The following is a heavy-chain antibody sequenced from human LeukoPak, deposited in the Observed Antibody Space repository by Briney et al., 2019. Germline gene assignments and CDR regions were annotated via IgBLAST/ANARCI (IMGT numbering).Heavy chain of an antibody. CDR3: AREGYCSSTSCYTFDF. CDR1: VYTFTIYG. V-gene: IGHV1-18*01. J-gene: IGHJ4*02. D-gene: IGHD2-2*02. CDR2: ISAYNGNT. Sequence: ASVTVSFTSSVYTFTIYGISWVRQAPGQGRGRMGWISAYNGNTNYAQKLQGRVTMTTDTSTSTAYMELRSLRSDDTAVYYCAREGYCSSTSCYTFDFWGQGTLVTVSS.